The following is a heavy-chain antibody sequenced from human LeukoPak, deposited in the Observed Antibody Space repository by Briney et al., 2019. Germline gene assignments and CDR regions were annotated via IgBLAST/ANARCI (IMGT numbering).Heavy chain of an antibody. D-gene: IGHD3-16*01. CDR1: GGSLSGYF. CDR2: IHYVVSGTT. V-gene: IGHV4-59*01. CDR3: ARAIPYTPDRGRTLDK. Sequence: PSETLSLTCTVSGGSLSGYFWHWIRQPPGRGLEWIGCIHYVVSGTTDYNPSLSSRVDISVESSKNQVSLKVTSVIPADTAVYYCARAIPYTPDRGRTLDKWGQGIQVAVSS. J-gene: IGHJ4*02.